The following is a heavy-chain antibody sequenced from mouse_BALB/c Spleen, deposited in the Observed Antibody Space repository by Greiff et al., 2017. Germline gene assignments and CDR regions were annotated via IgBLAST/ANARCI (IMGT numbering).Heavy chain of an antibody. CDR3: ARQLGPMDY. CDR2: ISTYYGNT. J-gene: IGHJ4*01. CDR1: GYTFTDYA. D-gene: IGHD3-1*01. V-gene: IGHV1-67*01. Sequence: QVQLKQSGPELVRPGVSVKISCKGSGYTFTDYAMHWVKQSHAKSLEWIGVISTYYGNTNYNQKFKGKATITVDKSSSTAYMELARLTSEDSAIYYCARQLGPMDYWGQGTSVTVSS.